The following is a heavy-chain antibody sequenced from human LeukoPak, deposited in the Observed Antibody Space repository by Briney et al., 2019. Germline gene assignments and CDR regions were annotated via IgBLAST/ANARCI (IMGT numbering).Heavy chain of an antibody. J-gene: IGHJ3*02. CDR3: ASFSSHPARGNDAFDI. Sequence: PSQTLSLTCTVSGGSISSGDYYWSWIRQPPGKGLEWIGYIYYSGSTYYNPSLKSRVTILVDTSKNQFSLKLSSVTAADTAVYYCASFSSHPARGNDAFDIWGQGTMVTVSS. D-gene: IGHD2-2*01. CDR2: IYYSGST. V-gene: IGHV4-30-4*01. CDR1: GGSISSGDYY.